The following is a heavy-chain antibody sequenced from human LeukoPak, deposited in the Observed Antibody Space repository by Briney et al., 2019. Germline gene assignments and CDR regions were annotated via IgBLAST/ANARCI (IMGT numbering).Heavy chain of an antibody. D-gene: IGHD2-2*01. CDR1: GFTFSSYA. V-gene: IGHV3-23*01. J-gene: IGHJ4*02. CDR3: ARSSTSSYYFDY. CDR2: ISGSGGST. Sequence: GGSLRLSCAASGFTFSSYAMSWVRQAPGKGLEWVSAISGSGGSTYYADSVKGRFTISRDNSKNTLYLQMNSLRAEDTAVYYCARSSTSSYYFDYWGQGTLVTVSS.